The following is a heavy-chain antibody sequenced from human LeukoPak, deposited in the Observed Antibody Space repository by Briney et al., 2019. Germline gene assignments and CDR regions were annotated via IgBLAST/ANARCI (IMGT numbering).Heavy chain of an antibody. CDR1: GGTFSSYA. J-gene: IGHJ4*02. V-gene: IGHV1-69*13. Sequence: SVKVSCKASGGTFSSYAISWVRQAPGQGLEWMGGTIPIFGTANYAQKFQGRVTITADESTSTAYMELSSLRSEDTAVYYCASGEYYDILTGYSYYFDYWGQGTLVTVSS. CDR3: ASGEYYDILTGYSYYFDY. CDR2: TIPIFGTA. D-gene: IGHD3-9*01.